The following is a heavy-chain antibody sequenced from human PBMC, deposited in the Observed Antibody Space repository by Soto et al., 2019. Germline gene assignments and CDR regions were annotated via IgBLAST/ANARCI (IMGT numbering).Heavy chain of an antibody. V-gene: IGHV4-59*01. CDR3: AREVGIAAAGRMDV. CDR2: IYYSGNT. CDR1: ANSISSYY. J-gene: IGHJ6*04. D-gene: IGHD6-13*01. Sequence: SETLSLTCTVSANSISSYYWSWVRQPPGKGLEWIGYIYYSGNTYYNPSLKSRLTISVDTSKNQFSLKLTSVTAADTAVYYCAREVGIAAAGRMDVWGKGTTVTVSS.